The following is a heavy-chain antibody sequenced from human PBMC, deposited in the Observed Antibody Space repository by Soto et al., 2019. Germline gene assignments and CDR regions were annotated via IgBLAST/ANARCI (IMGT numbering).Heavy chain of an antibody. CDR3: ARASQTVEMATMTTRWAPTR. CDR2: IIPIFGTA. V-gene: IGHV1-69*01. D-gene: IGHD4-4*01. CDR1: GSTFSSHV. Sequence: GASVEVRSKASGSTFSSHVISRVRHTPGQRLEWMGGIIPIFGTANYAQKFQGRVTITADESTSTAYMELSSLRSEDTAVYYCARASQTVEMATMTTRWAPTRWGQGTLVTVSS. J-gene: IGHJ4*02.